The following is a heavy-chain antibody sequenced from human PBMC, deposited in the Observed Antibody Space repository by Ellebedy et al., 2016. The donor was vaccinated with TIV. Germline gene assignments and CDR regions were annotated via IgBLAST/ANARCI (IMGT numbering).Heavy chain of an antibody. D-gene: IGHD6-6*01. CDR1: GGSFSGYY. J-gene: IGHJ6*03. CDR2: INHSGST. CDR3: ARGAGSSSSWRYYYYYMDV. Sequence: GSLRLXXAVYGGSFSGYYWRWIRQPPGKGLEWIGEINHSGSTNYNPSLKSRVTISVDTSKNQFSLKLSSVTAADTAVYYCARGAGSSSSWRYYYYYMDVWGKGTTVTVSS. V-gene: IGHV4-34*01.